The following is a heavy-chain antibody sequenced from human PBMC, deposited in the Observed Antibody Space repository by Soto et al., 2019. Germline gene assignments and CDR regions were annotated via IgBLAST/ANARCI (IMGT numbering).Heavy chain of an antibody. CDR3: GRGRGFDP. CDR2: IGTGGDT. CDR1: GFSFSSYD. Sequence: EVQLVDSGGGLVQPGGSLRLSCAASGFSFSSYDMHWVRQATGKGLEWVSAIGTGGDTYYVDSVKGRFTISRENAKNSLYLQMNSLRAGDTAVYYCGRGRGFDPWGQGTLVTVSS. V-gene: IGHV3-13*01. J-gene: IGHJ5*02.